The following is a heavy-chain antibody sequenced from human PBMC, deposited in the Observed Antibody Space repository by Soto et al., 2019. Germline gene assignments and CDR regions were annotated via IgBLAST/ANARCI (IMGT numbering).Heavy chain of an antibody. CDR2: VSNTATT. CDR1: GASIINYY. V-gene: IGHV4-59*01. D-gene: IGHD3-22*01. Sequence: SETLSLTCTVSGASIINYYWAWIRQSPGGGLESIGYVSNTATTTYNPSLKNRVTISVDASKSQFYLKLRSVTAADTAVYYCARTYDGSGPNSGGYAFDIWGQGTMVTVS. J-gene: IGHJ3*02. CDR3: ARTYDGSGPNSGGYAFDI.